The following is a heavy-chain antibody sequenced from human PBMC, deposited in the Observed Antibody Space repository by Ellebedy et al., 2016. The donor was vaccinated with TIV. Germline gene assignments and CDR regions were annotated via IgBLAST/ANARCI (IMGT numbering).Heavy chain of an antibody. CDR1: GFTFSSNG. CDR2: ISGSAHRT. CDR3: AEDLLRSTG. V-gene: IGHV3-23*01. J-gene: IGHJ4*02. D-gene: IGHD1-14*01. Sequence: GGSLRLSXVAAGFTFSSNGMNWVRQAPGKALEWVSGISGSAHRTYYADSVKGRFTISRDNSRNTVYLEMIRLRVEDTAMYYCAEDLLRSTGWGQGTPVTVSS.